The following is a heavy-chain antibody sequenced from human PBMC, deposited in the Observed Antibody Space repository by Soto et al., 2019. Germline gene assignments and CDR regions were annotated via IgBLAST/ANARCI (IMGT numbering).Heavy chain of an antibody. V-gene: IGHV4-31*03. D-gene: IGHD3-16*01. CDR2: IYYSGST. CDR1: GDSISSGCYY. J-gene: IGHJ4*02. CDR3: ATSLGVSSLDY. Sequence: SETLSLTCTVSGDSISSGCYYWSWIRQHPGKGLEWIGYIYYSGSTYYNPSLKSRVTISVDTSKNQFSLKLSSVTAADTAVYYCATSLGVSSLDYWGQGTLVTVSS.